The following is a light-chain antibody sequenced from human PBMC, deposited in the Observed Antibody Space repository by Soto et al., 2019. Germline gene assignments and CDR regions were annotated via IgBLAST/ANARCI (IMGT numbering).Light chain of an antibody. Sequence: IQMAQSPSTLSASLGDIVTITCGASQTISTWLAWYQQKPGKAPKLLISGASSLQSGVPSRFSGSGSGTEFTLTISSLQPDDFATYYCQQYNSYSLTFGQGTKVDIK. V-gene: IGKV1-5*01. CDR3: QQYNSYSLT. J-gene: IGKJ1*01. CDR1: QTISTW. CDR2: GAS.